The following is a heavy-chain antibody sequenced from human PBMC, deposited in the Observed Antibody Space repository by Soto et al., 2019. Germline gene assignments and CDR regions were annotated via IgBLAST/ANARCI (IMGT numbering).Heavy chain of an antibody. V-gene: IGHV4-4*07. Sequence: PSETMSLTCTLSGASISGFYWSWIRKYAGKGLEWIGRIYATGTTDYNPSLKSRVMMSVDTSKKQFSLKLRSVTAADTAVYYCVRDGTKTLRDWFDPWGQGISVTVSS. D-gene: IGHD1-1*01. CDR3: VRDGTKTLRDWFDP. CDR2: IYATGTT. CDR1: GASISGFY. J-gene: IGHJ5*02.